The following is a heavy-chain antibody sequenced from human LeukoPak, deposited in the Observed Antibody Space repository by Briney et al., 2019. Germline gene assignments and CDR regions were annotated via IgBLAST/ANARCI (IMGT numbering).Heavy chain of an antibody. CDR2: ISSSSSYI. J-gene: IGHJ4*02. V-gene: IGHV3-21*01. D-gene: IGHD6-13*01. Sequence: PGGSLRLSCAASGFTLSSYSMNWVRQAPGKGLEWVSSISSSSSYIYYADSVKGRFTISRDNAKNSLYLQMNSLRAEDTAVYYCARDLRIAAASPQGYWGQGTLVTVSS. CDR3: ARDLRIAAASPQGY. CDR1: GFTLSSYS.